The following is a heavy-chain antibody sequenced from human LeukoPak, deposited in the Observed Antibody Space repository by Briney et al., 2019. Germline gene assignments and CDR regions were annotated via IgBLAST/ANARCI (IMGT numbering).Heavy chain of an antibody. CDR1: GFTFSSYG. CDR3: ARDNSYDSSGYRVAFDI. Sequence: GRSLRLSCAASGFTFSSYGMHWVRQAPGKGLVWVSRINSDGSSTSYADSVKGRFTISRDNAKNTLYLQMNSLRAEDTAVYYCARDNSYDSSGYRVAFDIWGQGTMVTVSS. D-gene: IGHD3-22*01. CDR2: INSDGSST. V-gene: IGHV3-74*01. J-gene: IGHJ3*02.